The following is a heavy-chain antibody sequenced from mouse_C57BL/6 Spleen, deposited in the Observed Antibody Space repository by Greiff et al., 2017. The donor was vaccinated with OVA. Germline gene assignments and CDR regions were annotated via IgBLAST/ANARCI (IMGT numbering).Heavy chain of an antibody. CDR2: ISDGGSYT. D-gene: IGHD1-1*01. J-gene: IGHJ1*03. CDR1: GFTFSSYA. Sequence: EVQVVESGGGLVKPGGSLKLSCAASGFTFSSYAMSWVRQTPEKRLEWVATISDGGSYTYYPDNVKGRFTISRDNAKNNLYLQMSHLKSEDTAMYYCARDTDYGSSYYWYFDVWGTGTTVTVSS. CDR3: ARDTDYGSSYYWYFDV. V-gene: IGHV5-4*01.